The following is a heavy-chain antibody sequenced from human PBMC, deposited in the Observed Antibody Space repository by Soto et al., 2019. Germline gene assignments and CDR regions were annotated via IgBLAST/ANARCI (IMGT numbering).Heavy chain of an antibody. CDR2: LYYSGST. V-gene: IGHV4-31*03. CDR1: GGSISSGGYY. D-gene: IGHD4-17*01. CDR3: ARRPYGDYGYYYYYMDV. Sequence: QVQLQESGPGLVKPSQTLSLPCPFSGGSISSGGYYWSWIRQHPGKGLGWIGYLYYSGSTYYNPSLKSRVTISVDTSKNQCSLKLSSVTAADTAVYYCARRPYGDYGYYYYYMDVWGKGTTVTVSS. J-gene: IGHJ6*03.